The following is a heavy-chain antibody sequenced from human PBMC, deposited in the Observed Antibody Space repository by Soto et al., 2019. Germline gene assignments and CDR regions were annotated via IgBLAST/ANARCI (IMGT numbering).Heavy chain of an antibody. D-gene: IGHD3-10*01. CDR1: GFTFSSYG. J-gene: IGHJ6*01. Sequence: GGSLRLSCAASGFTFSSYGMHWVRQAPGKGLEWVAVIWYDGSNKYYADSVKGRFTISRDNSKNTLYLQMNSLRAEDTAVYYWGKDIGYYGSGSDYYSYYGLHVWGQGTSFTASS. CDR2: IWYDGSNK. CDR3: GKDIGYYGSGSDYYSYYGLHV. V-gene: IGHV3-33*06.